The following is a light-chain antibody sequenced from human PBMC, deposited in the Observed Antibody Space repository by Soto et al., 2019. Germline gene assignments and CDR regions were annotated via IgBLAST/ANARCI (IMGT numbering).Light chain of an antibody. CDR1: ESISIN. Sequence: EIEMTQSPATLSASAGERATLSCRASESISINLTWYQHKPGNSPNLLIYGASTTTTSVAARFSGSGSGTDFTLTISSLQSEDVAAYYCQQYRNCPLTFGGGTKVDIK. V-gene: IGKV3-15*01. CDR2: GAS. J-gene: IGKJ4*01. CDR3: QQYRNCPLT.